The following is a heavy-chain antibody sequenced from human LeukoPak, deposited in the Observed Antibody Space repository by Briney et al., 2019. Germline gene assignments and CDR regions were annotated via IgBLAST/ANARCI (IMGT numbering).Heavy chain of an antibody. V-gene: IGHV4-38-2*02. CDR1: GYSISSGYY. J-gene: IGHJ4*02. CDR2: IYHSGST. D-gene: IGHD6-6*01. Sequence: SETLSLTCTVSGYSISSGYYWGWIRQPPGKGLEWIGSIYHSGSTYYNPSLKSRVTISVDTSKNQFSLKLSSVTAADTAVYYCARDTEYSSSSLDYWGQGTLVTVSS. CDR3: ARDTEYSSSSLDY.